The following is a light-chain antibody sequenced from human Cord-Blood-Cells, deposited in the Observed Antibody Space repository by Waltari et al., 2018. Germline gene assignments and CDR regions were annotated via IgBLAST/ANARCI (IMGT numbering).Light chain of an antibody. J-gene: IGLJ1*01. Sequence: QSALTQPASMSGSPGQSITISCTGTSSDVGGYNYVSWYQQHPGKAPKPMIYDVSNRRSGVSNRFSGSKSGNTASLTISGLQAEDEADYYCSSYTSSSTLFGTGTKVTVL. CDR3: SSYTSSSTL. CDR1: SSDVGGYNY. CDR2: DVS. V-gene: IGLV2-14*01.